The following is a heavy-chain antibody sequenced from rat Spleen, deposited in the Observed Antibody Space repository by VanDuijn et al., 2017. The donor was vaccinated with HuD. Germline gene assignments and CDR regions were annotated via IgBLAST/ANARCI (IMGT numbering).Heavy chain of an antibody. Sequence: EVQLVESGGGLVQPGRSLKLSCAASGFTFSDHYMAWVRQAPKKGLEWVASLSYAGSSTYSRDHVKGRFTISRDNAKSTLYLQMNSLRSEDTATYYCARHTFVTTVVAGAYYFDYWGQGVMVTVSS. CDR2: LSYAGSST. CDR3: ARHTFVTTVVAGAYYFDY. D-gene: IGHD1-1*01. V-gene: IGHV5-22*01. J-gene: IGHJ2*01. CDR1: GFTFSDHY.